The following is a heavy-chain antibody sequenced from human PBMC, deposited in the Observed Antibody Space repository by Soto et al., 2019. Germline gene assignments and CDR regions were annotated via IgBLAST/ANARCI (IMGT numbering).Heavy chain of an antibody. CDR1: GDSISSYY. D-gene: IGHD2-15*01. V-gene: IGHV4-59*08. J-gene: IGHJ5*02. CDR2: IYYSGST. CDR3: ARQYCSGGSCNINWFDP. Sequence: SETLSLTCTVSGDSISSYYWSWIRQPPGKGLEWIGYIYYSGSTNYNPSLKSRVTISVDTSKNQFSLKLSSVTAADTAVYYCARQYCSGGSCNINWFDPWGQGTLVTVSS.